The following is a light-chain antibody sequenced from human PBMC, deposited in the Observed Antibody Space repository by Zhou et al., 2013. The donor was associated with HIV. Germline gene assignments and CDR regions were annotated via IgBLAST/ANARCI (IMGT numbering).Light chain of an antibody. CDR1: QSVTSGY. CDR3: QQYNRWPPLT. V-gene: IGKV3-20*01. J-gene: IGKJ4*01. CDR2: GAS. Sequence: DIVLTQSPGTLSLSPGERATLSCRASQSVTSGYLAWYQQKPGQAPRLLIYGASSRATGIPDRFSGSGSGTDFTLSISRLEPEDFAVYYCQQYNRWPPLTFGGGTQVEIK.